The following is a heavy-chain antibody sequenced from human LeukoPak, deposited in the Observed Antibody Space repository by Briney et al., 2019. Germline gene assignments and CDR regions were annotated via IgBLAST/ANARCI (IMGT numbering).Heavy chain of an antibody. J-gene: IGHJ5*02. CDR3: ARDPRGIVGANHNWFDP. CDR2: SYHSGST. V-gene: IGHV4-38-2*02. CDR1: GYSISSGYY. D-gene: IGHD1-26*01. Sequence: SETLSLTCGVSGYSISSGYYWGWIRQPPGKGLEWIGSSYHSGSTYYNPSLKSRVTISVDTSKSQFSLKLISVTAADTAVYYCARDPRGIVGANHNWFDPWGQGTLVTVSS.